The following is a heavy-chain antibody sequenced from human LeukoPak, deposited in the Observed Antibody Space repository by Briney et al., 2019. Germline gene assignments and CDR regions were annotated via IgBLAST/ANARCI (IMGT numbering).Heavy chain of an antibody. Sequence: GESLQISCQGSGYSFTSYWIAWVRQLPGKGLEWMGIIYPGDSDTRYSPSFQGQVTISADKSISTAYLQWSSLKASDTAMYYCARHYYGSGSYLGFDPWGQGTLVTVSS. J-gene: IGHJ5*02. V-gene: IGHV5-51*01. D-gene: IGHD3-10*01. CDR3: ARHYYGSGSYLGFDP. CDR2: IYPGDSDT. CDR1: GYSFTSYW.